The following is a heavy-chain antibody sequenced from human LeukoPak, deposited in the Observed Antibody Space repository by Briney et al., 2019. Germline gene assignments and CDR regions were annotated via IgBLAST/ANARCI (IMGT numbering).Heavy chain of an antibody. J-gene: IGHJ4*02. V-gene: IGHV4-39*01. CDR1: GGSISSSSYY. D-gene: IGHD6-13*01. Sequence: PSETLSLTCTVSGGSISSSSYYWGWIRQPPGKGLEWSGSIYYSGSNYYNLPLKSRVTISVDTSKNQFSLKLSSVTAADTAVYSCASPDSSSWPPYFDYWGQGTLVTVSS. CDR2: IYYSGSN. CDR3: ASPDSSSWPPYFDY.